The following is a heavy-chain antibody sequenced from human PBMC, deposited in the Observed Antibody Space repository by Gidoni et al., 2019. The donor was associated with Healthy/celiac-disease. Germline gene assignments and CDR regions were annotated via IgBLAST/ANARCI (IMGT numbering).Heavy chain of an antibody. V-gene: IGHV3-33*01. D-gene: IGHD6-13*01. CDR3: ARDLAAAGALDI. CDR2: IWYDGSNK. Sequence: QVQLVESGGGVVQPGRSLRLSCAASGFTFSSYGMHWVSQAPGKGLEWVAVIWYDGSNKYYADSVKGRFTISRDNFKNTLYLQMNSLRAEDTAVYYCARDLAAAGALDIWGQGTMVTVSS. J-gene: IGHJ3*02. CDR1: GFTFSSYG.